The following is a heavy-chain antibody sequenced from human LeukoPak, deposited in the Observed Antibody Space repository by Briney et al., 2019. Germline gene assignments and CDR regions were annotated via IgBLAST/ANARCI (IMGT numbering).Heavy chain of an antibody. D-gene: IGHD6-13*01. V-gene: IGHV4-38-2*02. J-gene: IGHJ3*02. CDR1: GYSISSGYY. Sequence: SETLSLTCTVSGYSISSGYYWGYIRQPPGKGLEWIGNIYHSGSTYYNPSLKSRVTISVDTSKNQFSLKLSSVTAADTAVYYCARDRSVAAAANAGAFDIWGQGTMVTVSS. CDR2: IYHSGST. CDR3: ARDRSVAAAANAGAFDI.